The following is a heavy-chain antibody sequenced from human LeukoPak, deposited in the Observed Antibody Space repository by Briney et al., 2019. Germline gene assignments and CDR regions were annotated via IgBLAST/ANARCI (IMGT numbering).Heavy chain of an antibody. CDR2: INHSGST. D-gene: IGHD6-6*01. V-gene: IGHV4-34*01. J-gene: IGHJ5*02. Sequence: SETLSLTCAVYGGSFSGYYWSWIRQPPGKGLEWIGEINHSGSTNYNPSLKSRVTTSVDTSKNQFSLKLSSVTAADTAVYYCAITPPQLVAALNNWFDPWGQGTLVTVSS. CDR1: GGSFSGYY. CDR3: AITPPQLVAALNNWFDP.